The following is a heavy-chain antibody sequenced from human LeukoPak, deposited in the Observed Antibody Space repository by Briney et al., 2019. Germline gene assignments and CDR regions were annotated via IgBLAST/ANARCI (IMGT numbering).Heavy chain of an antibody. J-gene: IGHJ6*02. Sequence: GASVKVSCKASGYTFTSYDINWVRQATGQGLEWMGWMNPNSGNTGYAQKFQGRVTMTRNTSISTAYMELSSLRSEDTAVYYCARDKSIRTIFGVVIPYYYYGMDVWGQGTTVTVSS. D-gene: IGHD3-3*01. CDR3: ARDKSIRTIFGVVIPYYYYGMDV. CDR2: MNPNSGNT. V-gene: IGHV1-8*01. CDR1: GYTFTSYD.